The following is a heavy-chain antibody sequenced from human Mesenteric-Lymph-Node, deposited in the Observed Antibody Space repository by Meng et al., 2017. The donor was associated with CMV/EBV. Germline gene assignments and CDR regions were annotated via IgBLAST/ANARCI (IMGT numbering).Heavy chain of an antibody. CDR3: ASYYDGSGPYYYYGMDV. V-gene: IGHV3-21*01. CDR1: GFTFSSYS. CDR2: ISSSSSYI. D-gene: IGHD3-22*01. J-gene: IGHJ6*02. Sequence: GGSLRLSCAASGFTFSSYSMNWVRQAPGKGLEWVSSISSSSSYIYYADSVKGRFPIYRGNAKNSLYLQMNNLRTEDTAVYYCASYYDGSGPYYYYGMDVWGQGTTVTVSS.